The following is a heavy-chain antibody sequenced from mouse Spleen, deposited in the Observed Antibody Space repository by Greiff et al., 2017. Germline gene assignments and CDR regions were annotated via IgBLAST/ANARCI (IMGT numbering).Heavy chain of an antibody. CDR1: GYTFTSYW. V-gene: IGHV1-7*01. CDR3: ARPFDGYYWYFDV. CDR2: INPSSGYT. J-gene: IGHJ1*03. D-gene: IGHD2-3*01. Sequence: QVQLKESGAELAKPGASVKLSCKASGYTFTSYWMHWVKQRPGQGLEWIGYINPSSGYTKYNQKFKDKATLTADKSSSTTYMQLSSLTYEDSAVYYCARPFDGYYWYFDVWGTGTTVTVSS.